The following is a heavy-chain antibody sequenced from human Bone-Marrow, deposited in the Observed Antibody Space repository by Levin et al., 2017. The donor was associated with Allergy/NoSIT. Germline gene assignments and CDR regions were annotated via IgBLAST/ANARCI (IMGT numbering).Heavy chain of an antibody. J-gene: IGHJ6*03. CDR1: GFTLSDYS. CDR3: ARDPRDNTVSYAHYYYYSYMDV. V-gene: IGHV3-21*01. CDR2: ITSDGNSI. Sequence: GGSLRLSCAASGFTLSDYSMNWVRQAPGKGLEWVSSITSDGNSIFYSDLVKGRFSISRDNANNSLYLQMNSLRAEDTALYYCARDPRDNTVSYAHYYYYSYMDVWGVGTTVTVSS. D-gene: IGHD1-14*01.